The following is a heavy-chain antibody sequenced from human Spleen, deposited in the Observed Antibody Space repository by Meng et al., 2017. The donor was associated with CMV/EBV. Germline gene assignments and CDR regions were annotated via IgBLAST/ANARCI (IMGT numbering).Heavy chain of an antibody. Sequence: ASVKVSCKTSEYTFTGFYIHCVRQAPGQGLEWMGWINPNSGGTSYTQNFEGRVPMTRDTSISTAHMELRRLKSDDTAVYYCARGYRSSTSCYSGAFDIWGQGTMVTVSS. CDR2: INPNSGGT. CDR3: ARGYRSSTSCYSGAFDI. V-gene: IGHV1-2*02. J-gene: IGHJ3*02. D-gene: IGHD2-2*02. CDR1: EYTFTGFY.